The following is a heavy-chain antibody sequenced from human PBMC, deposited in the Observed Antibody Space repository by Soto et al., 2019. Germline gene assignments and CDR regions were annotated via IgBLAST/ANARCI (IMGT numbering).Heavy chain of an antibody. CDR3: AAGYCSGGSCYWFDP. CDR1: GGSISSSSYY. D-gene: IGHD2-15*01. J-gene: IGHJ5*02. V-gene: IGHV4-39*01. CDR2: IYYSGST. Sequence: PSETLSLTCTVSGGSISSSSYYWGWIRQPPGKGLEWIGSIYYSGSTYYNPSLKSRVTISVDTSKNQFSLKLSSVTAADTAVYYCAAGYCSGGSCYWFDPWGQGTLVTVSS.